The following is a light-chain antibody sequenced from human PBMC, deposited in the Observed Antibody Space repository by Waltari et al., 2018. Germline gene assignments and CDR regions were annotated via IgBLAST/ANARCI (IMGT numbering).Light chain of an antibody. CDR2: GAS. J-gene: IGKJ3*01. V-gene: IGKV3-20*01. CDR3: QQYGSSPLLT. CDR1: QSVSSSY. Sequence: EIVLTQSPGTLSLSPGERATLSCRASQSVSSSYLAWYQQKPGQAPRLLIYGASSRATGIPDRFSGSGSGTDVTLTISRLEPEDFAVYYCQQYGSSPLLTFGPGTKVDIK.